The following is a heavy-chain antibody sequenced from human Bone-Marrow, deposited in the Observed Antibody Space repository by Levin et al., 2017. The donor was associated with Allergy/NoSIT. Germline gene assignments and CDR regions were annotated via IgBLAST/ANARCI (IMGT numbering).Heavy chain of an antibody. D-gene: IGHD3-3*01. CDR1: GFTFSSYD. Sequence: GESLKISCAASGFTFSSYDMHWVRQAPGKGLEWVAVISYDGNNQYYADSVKGRFTISRDNSKNTLYLQMNSLRTEDTAVYYCAKDDFDFWSGYYETHHMDGWGKGTTVTVSS. CDR3: AKDDFDFWSGYYETHHMDG. V-gene: IGHV3-30*18. J-gene: IGHJ6*03. CDR2: ISYDGNNQ.